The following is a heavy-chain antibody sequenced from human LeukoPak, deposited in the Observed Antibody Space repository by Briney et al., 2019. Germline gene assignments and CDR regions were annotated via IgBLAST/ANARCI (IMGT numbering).Heavy chain of an antibody. V-gene: IGHV1-8*01. CDR1: GYTFTSYD. D-gene: IGHD1-1*01. CDR2: MNPNSGNT. J-gene: IGHJ6*03. Sequence: ASVKVSCKASGYTFTSYDIIWVRQATGQGLEWMGWMNPNSGNTGYAQKFQGRVTMTRNTSISTAYMELSSLRSEDTAVYYCARAVRVRRYPNYYYYYMDVWGKGTTVTVSS. CDR3: ARAVRVRRYPNYYYYYMDV.